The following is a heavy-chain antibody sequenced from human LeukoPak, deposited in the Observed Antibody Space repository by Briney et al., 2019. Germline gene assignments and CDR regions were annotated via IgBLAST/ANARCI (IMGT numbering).Heavy chain of an antibody. CDR1: GGSISSYY. J-gene: IGHJ3*02. CDR3: ARESLVVVVDAFDI. Sequence: SETLSLTCTVSGGSISSYYWSWIRQPAGKGLEWIGRIYTSGSTNYNPSLKSRVTMSVDTSKNQFSLKLSSVTAADMAVYYCARESLVVVVDAFDIWGQGTMVTVSS. CDR2: IYTSGST. D-gene: IGHD2-15*01. V-gene: IGHV4-4*07.